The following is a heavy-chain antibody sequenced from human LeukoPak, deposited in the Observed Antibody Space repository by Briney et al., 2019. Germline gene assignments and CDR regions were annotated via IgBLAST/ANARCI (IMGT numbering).Heavy chain of an antibody. D-gene: IGHD3-16*01. CDR1: GYTFTSYY. J-gene: IGHJ3*02. V-gene: IGHV1-46*01. CDR2: INPSGGST. Sequence: GASVKVSCKASGYTFTSYYMHWVRQAPGQGLEWMGIINPSGGSTSYAQKFQGRVTMTRDMSTSTDYMELSSLRSEDTAVYYCATQYDYAAFRNRGAFDIWGQGTMVTVSS. CDR3: ATQYDYAAFRNRGAFDI.